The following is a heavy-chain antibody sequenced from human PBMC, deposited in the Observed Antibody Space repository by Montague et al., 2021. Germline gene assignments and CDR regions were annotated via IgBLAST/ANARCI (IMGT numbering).Heavy chain of an antibody. J-gene: IGHJ5*02. Sequence: CAISGDSVSVNEATWNWERQSPSLDLAWLGRTYYRSKWYNEYAISVKSRITVNPDTSKNQFSLLLNSVTPEDTAVYYCARGWQKRFDPWGQGTLVTVSS. D-gene: IGHD5-24*01. CDR3: ARGWQKRFDP. CDR2: TYYRSKWYN. V-gene: IGHV6-1*01. CDR1: GDSVSVNEAT.